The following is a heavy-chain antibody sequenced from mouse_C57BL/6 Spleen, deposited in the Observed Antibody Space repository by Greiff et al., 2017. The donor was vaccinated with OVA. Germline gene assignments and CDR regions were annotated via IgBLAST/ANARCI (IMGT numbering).Heavy chain of an antibody. CDR1: GYTFTSYW. Sequence: VQLQQSGAELVKPGASVKMSCKASGYTFTSYWITWVKQRPGQGLEWIGDIYPGSGSTNYNEKFKSKATLTVDTSSSTAYMQLSSLTSEDSAVYYCARGRRSLYYYAMDYWGQGTSVTVSS. V-gene: IGHV1-55*01. J-gene: IGHJ4*01. CDR3: ARGRRSLYYYAMDY. CDR2: IYPGSGST.